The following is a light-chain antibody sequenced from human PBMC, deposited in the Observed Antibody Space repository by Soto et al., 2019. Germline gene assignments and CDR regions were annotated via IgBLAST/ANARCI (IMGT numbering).Light chain of an antibody. V-gene: IGLV2-14*01. CDR2: EVN. Sequence: QSVLTQAAAVSGCPGQSITVSCTGTSSDVAFYNHVAWYQQHPGKAPKLLIYEVNNRPSGVSHRFSGSKSGNTASLTISGLQAEDEADYYCSSFASTHTYVFGTGTKVTVL. CDR3: SSFASTHTYV. CDR1: SSDVAFYNH. J-gene: IGLJ1*01.